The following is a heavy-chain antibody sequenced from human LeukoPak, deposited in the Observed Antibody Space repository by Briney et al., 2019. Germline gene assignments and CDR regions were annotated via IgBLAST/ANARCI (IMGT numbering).Heavy chain of an antibody. V-gene: IGHV3-30*18. D-gene: IGHD2-2*01. J-gene: IGHJ6*02. CDR2: ISYDGSND. CDR3: AKGQGLYAPLRNYGMDV. CDR1: GFTFSSYG. Sequence: PGRSLRLSCAAPGFTFSSYGINWVRQAPGKGLEWVAAISYDGSNDFYADSVKGRFTISRDNSKNTLYLQMNSLRAEDTALYYCAKGQGLYAPLRNYGMDVWGQGTTVTVSS.